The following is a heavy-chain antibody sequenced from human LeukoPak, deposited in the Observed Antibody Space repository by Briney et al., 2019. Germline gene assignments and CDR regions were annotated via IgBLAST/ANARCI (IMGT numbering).Heavy chain of an antibody. CDR1: GFTFSSYE. V-gene: IGHV3-48*03. CDR2: ISSSGSTI. D-gene: IGHD3-3*01. CDR3: ARAREWFFDY. Sequence: GGSLRLSCAASGFTFSSYEMNWVRQAPGKGLEWVSYISSSGSTIYYADSVKGRFTISRDNAKNSLYLQMNSLRAEDTAVYYCARAREWFFDYWGQGTLVTVSS. J-gene: IGHJ4*02.